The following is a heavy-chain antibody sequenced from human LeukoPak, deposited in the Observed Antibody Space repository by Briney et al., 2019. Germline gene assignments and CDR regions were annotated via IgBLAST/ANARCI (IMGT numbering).Heavy chain of an antibody. V-gene: IGHV4-34*01. CDR2: INHSGST. CDR3: ARGRLYDSSGYSIDY. J-gene: IGHJ4*02. CDR1: GGSFSGYY. D-gene: IGHD3-22*01. Sequence: SETLSLTCDVYGGSFSGYYWSWIRQPPGKGLEWIGEINHSGSTNYNPSLKSRVTISVDTSKNQFSLKLSSVTAADTAVYYCARGRLYDSSGYSIDYWGQGTLVTVSS.